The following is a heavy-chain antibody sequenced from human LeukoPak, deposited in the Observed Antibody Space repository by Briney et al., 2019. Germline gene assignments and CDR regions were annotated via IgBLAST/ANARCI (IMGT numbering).Heavy chain of an antibody. Sequence: ASVKVSCKASGYTFTGYYMHWVRQAPGQGLEWMGRINPNSGGTNYAQKFQGRVTMTRDTSTSTAYMELSRLRSDDTAVYYCARTTYYYDSSGYYYFHDYWGQGTLVTVSS. CDR2: INPNSGGT. CDR1: GYTFTGYY. V-gene: IGHV1-2*06. D-gene: IGHD3-22*01. J-gene: IGHJ4*02. CDR3: ARTTYYYDSSGYYYFHDY.